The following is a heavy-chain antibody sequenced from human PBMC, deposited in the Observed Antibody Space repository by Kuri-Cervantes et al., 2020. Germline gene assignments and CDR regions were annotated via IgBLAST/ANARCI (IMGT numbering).Heavy chain of an antibody. J-gene: IGHJ2*01. V-gene: IGHV3-30-3*02. CDR2: ISYDGSNK. CDR3: AKNYGDYAWYFDL. CDR1: GFTFSSYA. Sequence: GESLKISCAASGFTFSSYAMHWVRQAPGKGLEWMAVISYDGSNKYYADSVKGRFTISRDNSKNTLYLQMNSLRAEDTAVYYCAKNYGDYAWYFDLWGRGTLVTVSS. D-gene: IGHD4-17*01.